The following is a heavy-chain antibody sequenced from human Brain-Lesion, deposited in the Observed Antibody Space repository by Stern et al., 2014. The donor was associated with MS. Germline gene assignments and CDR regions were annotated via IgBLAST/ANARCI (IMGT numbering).Heavy chain of an antibody. J-gene: IGHJ4*02. CDR1: GGSISSSNW. D-gene: IGHD6-13*01. V-gene: IGHV4-4*02. CDR3: ARFPASRPHVFDS. Sequence: QVQLQESGPGLVKPSGTLSLTCAVSGGSISSSNWWSWVRQSPGKGLEWIGESDHSGSTIYNPSLKSRVTVSVEKSKNRFSLNLSSVTAADTAVYFCARFPASRPHVFDSWGQGTLVTVSS. CDR2: SDHSGST.